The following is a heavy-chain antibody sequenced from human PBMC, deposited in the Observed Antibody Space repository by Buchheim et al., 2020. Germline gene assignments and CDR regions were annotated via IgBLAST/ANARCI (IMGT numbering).Heavy chain of an antibody. Sequence: EVQLVESGGGLVQPGGSLRLSCAASGFTFSSYEMNWVRQAPGKGLEWVSYISSSGSTIHYADSVKGRFTISRDNAKNSLYLQMNSLRAEDTAVYYCASSKGIAARDYYYYGMDVWGQGTT. CDR2: ISSSGSTI. CDR3: ASSKGIAARDYYYYGMDV. V-gene: IGHV3-48*03. J-gene: IGHJ6*02. D-gene: IGHD6-6*01. CDR1: GFTFSSYE.